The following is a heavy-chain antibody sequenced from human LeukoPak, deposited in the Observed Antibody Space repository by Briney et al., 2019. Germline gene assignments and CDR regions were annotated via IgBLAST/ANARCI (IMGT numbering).Heavy chain of an antibody. CDR2: IIPIFGTA. J-gene: IGHJ3*02. CDR3: ARGYYDSSGWGAFDI. CDR1: GGTFSSYA. D-gene: IGHD3-22*01. Sequence: SVKVSCKASGGTFSSYAISWVRQAPGQGLEWRGGIIPIFGTANYAQKFQGRVTITADESTGTAYMELSSLRSEDTAVYYCARGYYDSSGWGAFDIWGQGTMVTVSS. V-gene: IGHV1-69*01.